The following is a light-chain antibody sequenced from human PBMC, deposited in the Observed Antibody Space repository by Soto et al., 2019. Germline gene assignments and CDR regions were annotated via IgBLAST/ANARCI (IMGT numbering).Light chain of an antibody. Sequence: QSVLTQPPSVSGAPGQRVTISCTGSSSNIGAGYDVHWYQQLPGTAPKLLIYGNTNRPSGVPDRFSGSKSGSSASLAITGLHAQYDSYYYCPSYHSSPGAPGLFATGTTLTLL. J-gene: IGLJ1*01. V-gene: IGLV1-40*01. CDR3: PSYHSSPGAPGL. CDR2: GNT. CDR1: SSNIGAGYD.